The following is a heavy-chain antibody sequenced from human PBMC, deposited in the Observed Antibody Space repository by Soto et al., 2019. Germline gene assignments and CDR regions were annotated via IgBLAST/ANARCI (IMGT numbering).Heavy chain of an antibody. CDR1: GFTVSSNY. CDR3: ARPLGRYYYYGMDV. Sequence: GGSLRLSCAASGFTVSSNYMSWVRQAPWKGLEWVSVIYSGGSTYYADSVKGRFTISRDNSKNTLYLQMNSLRAEDTAVYYCARPLGRYYYYGMDVWRQGTTVTV. CDR2: IYSGGST. V-gene: IGHV3-66*04. J-gene: IGHJ6*02.